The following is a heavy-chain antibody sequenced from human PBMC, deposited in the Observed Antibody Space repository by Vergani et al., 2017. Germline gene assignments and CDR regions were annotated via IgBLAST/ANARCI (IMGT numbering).Heavy chain of an antibody. CDR1: GGSINNYY. J-gene: IGHJ4*02. Sequence: QVQLQESGPGLVKPSETLSLTCSVSGGSINNYYWNWIRQPPGKGLEWMGYVSFRGDTLYDPSVKGRMTISLNTSSNQFSLYLTSVTAADTAVYYCARSRIYYGAGSPDYWGQGTLVTVSS. CDR3: ARSRIYYGAGSPDY. D-gene: IGHD3-10*01. CDR2: VSFRGDT. V-gene: IGHV4-59*01.